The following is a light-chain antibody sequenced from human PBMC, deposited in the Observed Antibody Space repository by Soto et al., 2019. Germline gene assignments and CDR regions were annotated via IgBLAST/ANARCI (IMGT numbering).Light chain of an antibody. J-gene: IGLJ2*01. CDR3: TSYSSSATRL. CDR2: DVS. CDR1: SSDFGAYNY. Sequence: QYALTQPASVSGSPGQSITISCTGTSSDFGAYNYVSWYQQHPGKAPKLIIYDVSNRPSGVSNRFSGSKSDNTASLTISGLQAEDEADYYCTSYSSSATRLFGGGTKLTVL. V-gene: IGLV2-14*01.